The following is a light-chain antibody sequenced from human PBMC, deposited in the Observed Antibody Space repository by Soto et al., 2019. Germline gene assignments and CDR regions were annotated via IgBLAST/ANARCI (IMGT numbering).Light chain of an antibody. V-gene: IGLV1-47*01. CDR3: AAWDDGVGGPA. J-gene: IGLJ3*02. CDR1: NSNIGNKY. CDR2: RNN. Sequence: QSVLTQPPSASGTPGQRVTISCSGSNSNIGNKYVYWYQQLPGTAPKLLMYRNNHRPSGGPDRFSGSKSGTSASLAISGLRSEDEDDYYCAAWDDGVGGPAFGGGTKLTVL.